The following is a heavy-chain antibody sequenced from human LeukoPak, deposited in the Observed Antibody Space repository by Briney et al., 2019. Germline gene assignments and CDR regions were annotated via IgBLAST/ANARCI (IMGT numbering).Heavy chain of an antibody. CDR3: AREISFDL. V-gene: IGHV3-33*01. J-gene: IGHJ3*01. CDR1: GFTFSNSG. CDR2: IWYDGSNE. Sequence: GGSLRPSCAASGFTFSNSGMHWVRQAPGKGLEWVAVIWYDGSNEYYADAVKGRFTNSRDNSKDTVHLQMNSLRVEDTSVYYCAREISFDLWGQGTLVAVSS.